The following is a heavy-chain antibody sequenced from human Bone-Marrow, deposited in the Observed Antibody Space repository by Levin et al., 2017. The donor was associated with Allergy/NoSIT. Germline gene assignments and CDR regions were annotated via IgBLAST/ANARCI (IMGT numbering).Heavy chain of an antibody. V-gene: IGHV3-13*04. Sequence: GSLRLSCAASGFTFSRYDMHWVRQATGKGLEWVSGIGVGGEPYYPVSVKGRFTISREDAKNSLSLQMNSLRAGDTAVYYCARVAGYFYMDVWGKGTTVTVS. CDR1: GFTFSRYD. CDR3: ARVAGYFYMDV. J-gene: IGHJ6*03. D-gene: IGHD6-19*01. CDR2: IGVGGEP.